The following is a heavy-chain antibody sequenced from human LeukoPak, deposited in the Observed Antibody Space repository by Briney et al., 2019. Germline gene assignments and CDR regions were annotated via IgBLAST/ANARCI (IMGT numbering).Heavy chain of an antibody. CDR2: FDPEDGET. CDR3: ATLPPITMVRGVIFDY. V-gene: IGHV1-24*01. D-gene: IGHD3-10*01. J-gene: IGHJ4*02. CDR1: GYTLTELS. Sequence: ASVKVSCKVSGYTLTELSMHWVRQAPGKGLEWMGGFDPEDGETIYAQKFQGRVTMTEDTSTDTAYMELSSLRSEDTAVYYCATLPPITMVRGVIFDYWGQGTLVTVSS.